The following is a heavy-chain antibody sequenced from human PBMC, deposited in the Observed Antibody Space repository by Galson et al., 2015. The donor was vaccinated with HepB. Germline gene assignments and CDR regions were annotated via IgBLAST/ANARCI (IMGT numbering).Heavy chain of an antibody. CDR3: ARARNDNVWGRGYFDF. D-gene: IGHD3-16*01. V-gene: IGHV3-7*03. Sequence: SLRLSCAASGFTFSSNWMSWVRQAPGKGLEWVANIRQDGSEKYYADSVKGRLTISRDNAKNSLDLQMDSLRAEDTAVYYCARARNDNVWGRGYFDFWGQGTLVTVSS. J-gene: IGHJ4*02. CDR2: IRQDGSEK. CDR1: GFTFSSNW.